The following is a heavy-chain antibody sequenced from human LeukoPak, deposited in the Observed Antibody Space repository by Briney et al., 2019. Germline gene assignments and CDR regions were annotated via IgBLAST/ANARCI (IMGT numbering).Heavy chain of an antibody. Sequence: GGSLRLSCAASGFTFNNAWMSWGRQAPGKGLEWGDRIKSRVHGETSDYAAPVKGRFTISRDDSKNTLYLQMNSLKIEDTAVYYCSAGVGVTGADYWGQGTLVIDSS. D-gene: IGHD1-26*01. CDR2: IKSRVHGETS. CDR1: GFTFNNAW. V-gene: IGHV3-15*01. J-gene: IGHJ4*02. CDR3: SAGVGVTGADY.